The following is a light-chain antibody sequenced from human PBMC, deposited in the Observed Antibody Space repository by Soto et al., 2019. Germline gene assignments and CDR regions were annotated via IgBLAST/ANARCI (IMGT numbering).Light chain of an antibody. J-gene: IGKJ2*01. CDR1: QSVSSY. V-gene: IGKV3-11*01. Sequence: EIVLTQSPATLSLSPGERATLSCRASQSVSSYLAWYQQKPGQAPRLLIYDASNRATGIPARFSGSVSGTYFTLSISSLEPEDCAVYYCQQLSNFYTFGQRTKLEIK. CDR3: QQLSNFYT. CDR2: DAS.